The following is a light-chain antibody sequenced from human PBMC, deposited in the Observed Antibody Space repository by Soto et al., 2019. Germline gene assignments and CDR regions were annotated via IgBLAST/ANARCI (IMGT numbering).Light chain of an antibody. CDR2: LNSDGSH. CDR3: KTWGTGIHV. CDR1: SGHSSYA. J-gene: IGLJ2*01. Sequence: QLVLTQSPSASASLGASVKLTCTLSSGHSSYAIAWHQQQPEKGPRYLMKLNSDGSHSKGDGIPDRFSGSSSGAERYLTISSLQSEDEADYYCKTWGTGIHVFGGGTKVTVL. V-gene: IGLV4-69*01.